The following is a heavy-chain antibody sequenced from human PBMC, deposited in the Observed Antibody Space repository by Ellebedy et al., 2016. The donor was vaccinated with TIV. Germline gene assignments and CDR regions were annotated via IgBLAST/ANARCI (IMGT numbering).Heavy chain of an antibody. CDR2: IYYSGGA. CDR3: TRHGRSDHNSVQYSDY. V-gene: IGHV4-59*08. J-gene: IGHJ4*02. CDR1: GGSISTYY. D-gene: IGHD2/OR15-2a*01. Sequence: MPSETLSLTCTISGGSISTYYWSWIRQPPGKGLEWLGDIYYSGGANYSPSLQSRVTISVDTSKNQFSLKLNSVTAADTAMYYCTRHGRSDHNSVQYSDYWGQGTLVTVSS.